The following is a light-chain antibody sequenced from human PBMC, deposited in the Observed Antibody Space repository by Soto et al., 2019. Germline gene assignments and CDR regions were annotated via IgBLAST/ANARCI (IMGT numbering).Light chain of an antibody. CDR2: GAS. CDR1: QSISSY. V-gene: IGKV3-20*01. Sequence: GFPMSPNNLSLPPGERATLSCRASQSISSYLAWYQQKPGQAPRLLIYGASSRATGIPDRFSGSGSGTDFTLTISRLEPEDFAVYYCQQYGSSGTFAQGTRLENK. J-gene: IGKJ5*01. CDR3: QQYGSSGT.